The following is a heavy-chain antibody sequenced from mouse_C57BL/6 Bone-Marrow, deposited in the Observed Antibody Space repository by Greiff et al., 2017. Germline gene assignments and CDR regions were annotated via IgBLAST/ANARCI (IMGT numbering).Heavy chain of an antibody. D-gene: IGHD1-1*01. V-gene: IGHV14-4*01. Sequence: EVQLVESGAELVRPGASVKLSCTASGFNIKDDYMHWVKQRPEQGLEWIGWIDPENGDTEYASKFQGKATITADTSSNTAYLQLSSLTSEDTAVYYCTTATTVVPYWGQGTTLTVSS. CDR1: GFNIKDDY. J-gene: IGHJ2*01. CDR3: TTATTVVPY. CDR2: IDPENGDT.